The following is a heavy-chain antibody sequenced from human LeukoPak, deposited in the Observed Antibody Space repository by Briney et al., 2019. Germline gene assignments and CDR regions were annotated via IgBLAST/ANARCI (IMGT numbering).Heavy chain of an antibody. D-gene: IGHD2-2*01. CDR1: GYTFTSYG. Sequence: ASVKVSCKASGYTFTSYGISWVRQAPEQGLEWMGWISAYNGNTNYAQKLQGRVTMTTDTSTSTAYMELRSLRSDDTAVYYCARAAAGEWYQLLRYWFDPWGQGTLVTVSS. CDR2: ISAYNGNT. J-gene: IGHJ5*02. V-gene: IGHV1-18*01. CDR3: ARAAAGEWYQLLRYWFDP.